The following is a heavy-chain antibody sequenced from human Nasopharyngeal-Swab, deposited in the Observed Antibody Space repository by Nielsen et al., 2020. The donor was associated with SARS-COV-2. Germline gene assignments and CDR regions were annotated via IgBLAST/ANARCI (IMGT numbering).Heavy chain of an antibody. V-gene: IGHV4-34*01. D-gene: IGHD6-19*01. J-gene: IGHJ5*02. CDR2: INHSGST. CDR3: ARGDLNGDPGYSSGWYREERFDP. Sequence: VRQMPGKGLEWIGEINHSGSTNYNPSLKSRVTISVDTSKNQFSLKLSSVTAADTAVYYCARGDLNGDPGYSSGWYREERFDPWGQGTLVTVSS.